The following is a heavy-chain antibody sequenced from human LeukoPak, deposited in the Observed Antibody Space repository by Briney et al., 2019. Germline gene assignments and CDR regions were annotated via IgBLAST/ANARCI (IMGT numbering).Heavy chain of an antibody. D-gene: IGHD6-6*01. J-gene: IGHJ5*02. Sequence: GRSLRLSCAASGFNFDDYAMHWVRQPPGKGLEWVSGISWNSANIGYADSVKGRFTISRDNAKNSLYLQMNSLRDEDSAFYYCATVAGSSLSRNYFDPWGQGTLVTVPS. CDR3: ATVAGSSLSRNYFDP. CDR1: GFNFDDYA. CDR2: ISWNSANI. V-gene: IGHV3-9*01.